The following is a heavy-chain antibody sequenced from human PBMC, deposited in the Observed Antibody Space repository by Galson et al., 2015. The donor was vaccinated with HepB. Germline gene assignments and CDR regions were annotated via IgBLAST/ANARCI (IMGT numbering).Heavy chain of an antibody. V-gene: IGHV3-23*01. D-gene: IGHD3-22*01. CDR1: GFTFSSYA. Sequence: SLRLSCAASGFTFSSYAMSWVRQAPGKGLEWVSAISGSGGSTYYADSVKGRFTISRDNSKNTLYLQMNSLRAEDTAVYYCSGMHYDSSGYRDYWGQGTLVTVSS. CDR2: ISGSGGST. J-gene: IGHJ4*02. CDR3: SGMHYDSSGYRDY.